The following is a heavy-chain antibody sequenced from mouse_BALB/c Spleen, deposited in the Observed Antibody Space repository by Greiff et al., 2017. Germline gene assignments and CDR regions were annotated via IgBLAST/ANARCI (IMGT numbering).Heavy chain of an antibody. V-gene: IGHV7-3*02. CDR1: GFTFTDYY. CDR2: IRNKANGYTT. Sequence: EVQLVESGGGLVQPGGSLRLSCATSGFTFTDYYMSWVRQPPGKALEWLGFIRNKANGYTTEYSASVKGRFTISRDNSQSILYLQMNTLRAEDSATYYCARDDGDTGGFAYWGQGTLVTVSA. D-gene: IGHD2-13*01. CDR3: ARDDGDTGGFAY. J-gene: IGHJ3*01.